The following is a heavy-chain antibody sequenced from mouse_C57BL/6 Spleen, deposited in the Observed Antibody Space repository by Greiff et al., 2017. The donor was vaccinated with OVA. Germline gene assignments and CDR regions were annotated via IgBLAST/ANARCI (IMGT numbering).Heavy chain of an antibody. D-gene: IGHD3-3*01. CDR2: IYPGSGST. CDR3: ARRARGSGYFDV. Sequence: VQLQQSGAELVKPGASVKMSCKASGYTFTSYWITWVKQRPGQGLEWIGDIYPGSGSTNYNEKFKSKATLTVDTSSSTAYMQLSSLTSEDSAVYYCARRARGSGYFDVWGTGTTVTVSS. CDR1: GYTFTSYW. J-gene: IGHJ1*03. V-gene: IGHV1-55*01.